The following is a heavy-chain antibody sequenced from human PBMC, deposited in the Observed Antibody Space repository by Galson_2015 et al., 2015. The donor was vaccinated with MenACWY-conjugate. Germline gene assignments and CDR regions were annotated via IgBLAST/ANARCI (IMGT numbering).Heavy chain of an antibody. CDR2: INPGGSST. CDR3: AKSRGASFYFDS. D-gene: IGHD1-26*01. Sequence: SLRLSLAASGFLFHTYWMPLGRPAPGKGPGWGSRINPGGSSTTYADSVKDRFTISRDNAKNSLYLQMNSLRPEDTAVFYCAKSRGASFYFDSWGQGTLVTVSS. J-gene: IGHJ4*02. CDR1: GFLFHTYW. V-gene: IGHV3-74*01.